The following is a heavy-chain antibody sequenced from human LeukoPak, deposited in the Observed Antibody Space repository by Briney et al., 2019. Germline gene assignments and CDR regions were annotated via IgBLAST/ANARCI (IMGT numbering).Heavy chain of an antibody. CDR1: GFTFSSYG. CDR3: ARGGDAFDI. V-gene: IGHV3-33*01. CDR2: IWYDGSNK. D-gene: IGHD3-16*01. Sequence: GGSLRLSCAASGFTFSSYGMHWVRQAPGKGLEWVAVIWYDGSNKYYADSVKGRFTIPRDNSKNTLYLQMNSLRAEDTAVYYCARGGDAFDIWGQGTMVTVSS. J-gene: IGHJ3*02.